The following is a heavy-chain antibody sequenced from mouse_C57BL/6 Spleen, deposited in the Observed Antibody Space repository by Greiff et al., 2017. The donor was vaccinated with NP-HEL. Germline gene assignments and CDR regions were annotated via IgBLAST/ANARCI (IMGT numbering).Heavy chain of an antibody. J-gene: IGHJ2*01. V-gene: IGHV1-15*01. CDR3: TRRLFYGSSSFDY. Sequence: VQLQQSGAELVRPGASVTLSCKASGYTFTDYEMHWVKQTPVHGLEWIGAIDPETGGTAYNQKFKGKAILTADKSSSTAYMELRSLTSEDSAVYYCTRRLFYGSSSFDYWGQGTTLTVSS. CDR2: IDPETGGT. D-gene: IGHD1-1*01. CDR1: GYTFTDYE.